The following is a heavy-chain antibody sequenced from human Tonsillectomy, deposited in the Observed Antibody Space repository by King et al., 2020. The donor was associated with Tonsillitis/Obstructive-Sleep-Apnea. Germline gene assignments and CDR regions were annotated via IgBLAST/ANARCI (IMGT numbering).Heavy chain of an antibody. CDR1: GFTFNNAW. V-gene: IGHV3-15*01. D-gene: IGHD2-2*01. CDR2: IKSKTDGGTT. J-gene: IGHJ5*02. CDR3: TTDYCSTTSCYA. Sequence: QLVQSGGGLVKPGGSLRLSCAASGFTFNNAWMSWVRQAPGKGLEWVGRIKSKTDGGTTDYAAPVKGRFTISRADSKNTLYLQMNSLKTEDTAVYYCTTDYCSTTSCYAWGQGTLVTVSS.